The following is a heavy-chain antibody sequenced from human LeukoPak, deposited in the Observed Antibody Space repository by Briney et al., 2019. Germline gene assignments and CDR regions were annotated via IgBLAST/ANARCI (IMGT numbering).Heavy chain of an antibody. CDR3: ARVGWPLEYAFDI. J-gene: IGHJ3*02. D-gene: IGHD1-26*01. V-gene: IGHV1-2*06. CDR1: GYTFTGYY. Sequence: ASVKVSCKASGYTFTGYYMHWVRQAPGQGLEWMGRINPNSGGTNYARKFQGRVTMTRDTSISTAYMELSRLRSDDTAVYYCARVGWPLEYAFDIWGQGTMVTVSS. CDR2: INPNSGGT.